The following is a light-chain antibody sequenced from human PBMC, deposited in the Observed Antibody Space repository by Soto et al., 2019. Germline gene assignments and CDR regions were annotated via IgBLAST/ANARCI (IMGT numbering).Light chain of an antibody. CDR2: AAS. V-gene: IGKV1-6*01. CDR3: LQDYNYPWT. J-gene: IGKJ1*01. Sequence: AIQMTQSPSSLSASVGDRVTISCRASQGIRDELGWYQQKPGKAPMLLIYAASSLQSGVPSRFRGSGSGTDFILTISSLQPEDCATYYCLQDYNYPWTFGQGTKVEIK. CDR1: QGIRDE.